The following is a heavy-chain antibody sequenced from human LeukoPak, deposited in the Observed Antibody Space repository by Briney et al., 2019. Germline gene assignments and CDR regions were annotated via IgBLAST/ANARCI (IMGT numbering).Heavy chain of an antibody. CDR2: IYYSGST. Sequence: GSLRLSCAASGFTFRNASMSWVRQAPGKGLEWIGSIYYSGSTNYNPSLKSRVTISVDTSKNQFSLKLSSVTAADTAVYYCAIAGYSYGPTTYYYGMDVWGQGTTVTVSS. J-gene: IGHJ6*02. D-gene: IGHD5-18*01. V-gene: IGHV4-34*08. CDR1: GFTFRNAS. CDR3: AIAGYSYGPTTYYYGMDV.